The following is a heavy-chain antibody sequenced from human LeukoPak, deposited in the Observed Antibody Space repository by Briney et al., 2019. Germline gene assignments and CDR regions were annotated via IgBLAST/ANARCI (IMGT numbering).Heavy chain of an antibody. CDR1: GGTFSSYA. D-gene: IGHD5-18*01. CDR2: IIPIFGTA. CDR3: ARGRPRGYSYGFPDY. V-gene: IGHV1-69*05. J-gene: IGHJ4*02. Sequence: SVKVSCKASGGTFSSYAISWVRQAPGQGLEWMGRIIPIFGTANYAQKFQGRVTITTDESTSTAYMELSSLRSEDTAVYYCARGRPRGYSYGFPDYWGQGTLVTVSS.